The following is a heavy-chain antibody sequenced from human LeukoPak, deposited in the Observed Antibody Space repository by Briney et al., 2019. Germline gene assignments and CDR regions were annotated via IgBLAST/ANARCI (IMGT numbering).Heavy chain of an antibody. D-gene: IGHD3-10*01. Sequence: PGGSLRLSCAASGFTFNNYAMGWVRQAPGKGLEWVSTISGSGGNTYYADSVKGRFTISRDNSKNTLYLQMSSLRAEDTAVYYCAKDFYFGSGSSYSYGMDVWGQGTTVTVSS. V-gene: IGHV3-23*01. CDR3: AKDFYFGSGSSYSYGMDV. CDR2: ISGSGGNT. J-gene: IGHJ6*02. CDR1: GFTFNNYA.